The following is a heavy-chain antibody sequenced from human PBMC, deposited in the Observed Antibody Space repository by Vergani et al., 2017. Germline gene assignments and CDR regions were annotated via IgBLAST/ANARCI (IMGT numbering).Heavy chain of an antibody. V-gene: IGHV3-7*01. Sequence: EAQLVESGGDLVQPGGSLRPSCVGFGSSSSSYWVSWVRQAPGKGLEWVANIKQDESEKYYGDSVKGRFTSSRDNAKNSEFLQMSSLRVEDTAVYYCATKSCGTPGCQIGYFREWGQGTLVTVSS. D-gene: IGHD1-1*01. CDR1: GSSSSSYW. CDR2: IKQDESEK. J-gene: IGHJ1*01. CDR3: ATKSCGTPGCQIGYFRE.